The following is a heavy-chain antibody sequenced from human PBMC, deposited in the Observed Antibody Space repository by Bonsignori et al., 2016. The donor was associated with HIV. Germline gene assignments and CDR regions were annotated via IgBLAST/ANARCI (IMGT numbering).Heavy chain of an antibody. D-gene: IGHD3-3*01. CDR1: GGSISSYY. V-gene: IGHV4-59*01. J-gene: IGHJ5*02. Sequence: SETLSLTCTVSGGSISSYYWSWIRQPPGKGLEWIGYIYYSGSTNYNPSLKSRVTISVDTSKNQFSLKLSSVTAADTAVYYCARDVAYYDFWSGSNWFDPWGQGTLVTVSS. CDR3: ARDVAYYDFWSGSNWFDP. CDR2: IYYSGST.